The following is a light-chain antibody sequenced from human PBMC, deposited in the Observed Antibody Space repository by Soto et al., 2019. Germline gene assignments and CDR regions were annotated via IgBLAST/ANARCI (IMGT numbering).Light chain of an antibody. J-gene: IGKJ1*01. CDR1: QSVGTN. CDR2: GAS. V-gene: IGKV3-15*01. Sequence: EIVMTQSPVTLSASPGERVTLSCRASQSVGTNLAWHQQRPGQAPRLLIYGASTRAAGIPARFSGSGSGTEFALTINSLQPEDFAVYHCQEYNSWPPWTFGQGTKVKS. CDR3: QEYNSWPPWT.